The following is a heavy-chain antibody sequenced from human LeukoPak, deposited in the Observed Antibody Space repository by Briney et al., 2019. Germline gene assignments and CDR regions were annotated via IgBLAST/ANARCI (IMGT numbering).Heavy chain of an antibody. D-gene: IGHD1-26*01. CDR3: AKDYVGVTPDY. Sequence: GGSLRLSCAAAGFTFSSYAMSWVRQAPRKGLEWVSAISGGGGGTYYADSVKGRFTISRDNSKNTLYLQMNSLRAEDTAIYYCAKDYVGVTPDYWGQGTLVTVSS. CDR1: GFTFSSYA. V-gene: IGHV3-23*01. J-gene: IGHJ4*02. CDR2: ISGGGGGT.